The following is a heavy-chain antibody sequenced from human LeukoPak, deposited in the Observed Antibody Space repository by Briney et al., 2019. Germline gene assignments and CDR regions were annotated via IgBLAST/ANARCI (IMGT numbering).Heavy chain of an antibody. Sequence: SETLSLTCTVSGGSISSSSYYWSWIRQPPGKGLEWIGEINHSGSTNYNPSLKSRVTISVDTSKNQFSLKLSSVTAADTAVYYCARVPRYDFWSGYYTGVDYWGQGTLVTVSS. CDR2: INHSGST. V-gene: IGHV4-39*07. CDR3: ARVPRYDFWSGYYTGVDY. CDR1: GGSISSSSYY. J-gene: IGHJ4*02. D-gene: IGHD3-3*01.